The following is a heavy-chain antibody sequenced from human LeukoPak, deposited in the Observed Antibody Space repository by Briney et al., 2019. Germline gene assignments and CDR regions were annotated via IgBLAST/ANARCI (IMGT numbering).Heavy chain of an antibody. CDR1: GSSISAYY. Sequence: SETLSLICTVTGSSISAYYWSWIRQPPGKGLEWIGYIYYSGRNDYNPSLKSRVTISVDTSKNQFSLRLSSVTAAGTAVYYCARQAYYYDSSGYSQISALDIWGQGTMVTVSS. J-gene: IGHJ3*02. CDR2: IYYSGRN. D-gene: IGHD3-22*01. CDR3: ARQAYYYDSSGYSQISALDI. V-gene: IGHV4-59*08.